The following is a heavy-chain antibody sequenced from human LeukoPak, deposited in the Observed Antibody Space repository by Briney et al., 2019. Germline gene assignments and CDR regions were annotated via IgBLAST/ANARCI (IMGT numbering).Heavy chain of an antibody. Sequence: ASVKVSCKASADTFSRYAISWVRQAPGQGLEWMGRIIPKFGTAKYAQRFRGRVTITADKSTTTAYMELGSLRSEDTAVYYCARAIYYDVMTGYYDYYSYYMDVWGDGTTVTVSS. J-gene: IGHJ6*03. D-gene: IGHD3-9*01. V-gene: IGHV1-69*06. CDR2: IIPKFGTA. CDR3: ARAIYYDVMTGYYDYYSYYMDV. CDR1: ADTFSRYA.